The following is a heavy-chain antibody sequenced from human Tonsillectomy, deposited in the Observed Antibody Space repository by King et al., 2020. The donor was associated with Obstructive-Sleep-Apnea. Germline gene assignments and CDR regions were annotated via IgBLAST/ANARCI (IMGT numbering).Heavy chain of an antibody. CDR2: IYPGDSDT. J-gene: IGHJ3*02. D-gene: IGHD1-7*01. CDR3: ARATGTTLDAFDI. Sequence: VQLVEFGAEVKKPGESLKISCKGSGYSFTSYWIGWVRQMPGKGLEWMGSIYPGDSDTRYSPSFQGQVTISADKSISTAYLQWSSLKASDTAMYYCARATGTTLDAFDIWGQGTMVTVSS. V-gene: IGHV5-51*01. CDR1: GYSFTSYW.